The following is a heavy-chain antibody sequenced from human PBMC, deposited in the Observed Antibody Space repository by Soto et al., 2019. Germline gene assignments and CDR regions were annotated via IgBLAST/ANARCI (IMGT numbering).Heavy chain of an antibody. CDR1: CGSFSGYY. CDR2: INHSGIT. D-gene: IGHD6-13*01. J-gene: IGHJ4*02. CDR3: ARARRRVLIAAAGLDY. V-gene: IGHV4-34*01. Sequence: PSDTLSLTCAVYCGSFSGYYWSRIRQPPGKGLEWIGEINHSGITNYNPSLKSRVTISVDTSKNQFSLKLSSVTAADTAVYYCARARRRVLIAAAGLDYWGQGTLVTVSS.